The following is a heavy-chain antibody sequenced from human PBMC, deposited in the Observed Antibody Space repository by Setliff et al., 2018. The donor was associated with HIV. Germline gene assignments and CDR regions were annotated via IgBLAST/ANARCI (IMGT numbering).Heavy chain of an antibody. CDR2: INYSGST. V-gene: IGHV4-34*01. CDR1: GGSFSNYY. Sequence: SETLSLTCAVYGGSFSNYYWSWIRQPPGKGLEWIGEINYSGSTKYNPSLKSRVTMSVDTSKNQFSLKLNSVTAADTAVYYCARFVAYDEDDFDIWGQGTMVTVSS. J-gene: IGHJ3*02. D-gene: IGHD3-16*01. CDR3: ARFVAYDEDDFDI.